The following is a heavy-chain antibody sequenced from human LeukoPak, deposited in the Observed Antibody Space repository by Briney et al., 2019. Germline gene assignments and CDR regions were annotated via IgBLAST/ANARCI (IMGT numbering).Heavy chain of an antibody. CDR2: IIPILGIT. V-gene: IGHV1-69*04. CDR3: AREKSYYYYYMDV. CDR1: GGTFSSYT. Sequence: ASVKVSCKASGGTFSSYTISWVRQAPGQGLEWMGRIIPILGITNYAQKFQGRVTITADKSTSTAYMELSSLRSEDTAVYYCAREKSYYYYYMDVWSKGTTVTVSS. J-gene: IGHJ6*03.